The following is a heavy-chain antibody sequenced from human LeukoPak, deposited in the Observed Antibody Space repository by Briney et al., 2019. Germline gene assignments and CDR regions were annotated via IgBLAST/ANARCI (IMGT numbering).Heavy chain of an antibody. Sequence: ASVKVSCKASGYTFSHYYIHWVRQAPGQGLEWMVRIDPNRGVTNSAQKFRARVKMPRDTSINTAYMELSSVRSDATAVYFCARDQARPTTWFLYMNYWGQGRLVTVSS. D-gene: IGHD3-3*01. J-gene: IGHJ4*02. V-gene: IGHV1-2*06. CDR2: IDPNRGVT. CDR1: GYTFSHYY. CDR3: ARDQARPTTWFLYMNY.